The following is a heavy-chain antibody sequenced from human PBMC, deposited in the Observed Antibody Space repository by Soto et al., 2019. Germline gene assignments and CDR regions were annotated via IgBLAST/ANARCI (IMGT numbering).Heavy chain of an antibody. J-gene: IGHJ4*02. V-gene: IGHV3-21*06. CDR3: ARHKGPWWLGIDY. CDR2: ISGENTYI. D-gene: IGHD2-15*01. CDR1: GINFAGYT. Sequence: GGSLRLSCAVSGINFAGYTMSWVRQAPGKGLEWVSSISGENTYIYYADAVKGRFTISRDNAKDSVYLEMNRLRSEDTAVYYCARHKGPWWLGIDYWGQGTLVTVSS.